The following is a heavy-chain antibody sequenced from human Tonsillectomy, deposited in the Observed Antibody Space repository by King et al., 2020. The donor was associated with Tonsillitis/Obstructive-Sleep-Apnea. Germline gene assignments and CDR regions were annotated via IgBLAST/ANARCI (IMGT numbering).Heavy chain of an antibody. Sequence: VTLKESGPALVKPPQTLTLTCTFSGFSLSTSGMCVSWIRQPPGKALEWLSRIDWDDDKYYNTSLKTSLTISKDTSKNQVVLTMTNTDPVDTATYYCARTQPRGYFKGPEDAFDLWGHETVVTVSS. V-gene: IGHV2-70*11. D-gene: IGHD5-18*01. CDR2: IDWDDDK. CDR1: GFSLSTSGMC. J-gene: IGHJ3*01. CDR3: ARTQPRGYFKGPEDAFDL.